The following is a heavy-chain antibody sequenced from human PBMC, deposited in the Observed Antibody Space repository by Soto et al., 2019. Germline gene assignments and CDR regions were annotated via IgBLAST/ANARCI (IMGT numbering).Heavy chain of an antibody. CDR1: GYTFTSYA. V-gene: IGHV7-4-1*02. J-gene: IGHJ3*02. D-gene: IGHD3-3*01. Sequence: ASVKVSCKASGYTFTSYAMNWVRQAPGQGLEWMGWINTNTWNPTYAQGFTGRFVFSLDTSVSTAYLQISSLKAEDTAVYYCARENDVLRFLEWFRGGAFDIWGQGTMVTVSS. CDR3: ARENDVLRFLEWFRGGAFDI. CDR2: INTNTWNP.